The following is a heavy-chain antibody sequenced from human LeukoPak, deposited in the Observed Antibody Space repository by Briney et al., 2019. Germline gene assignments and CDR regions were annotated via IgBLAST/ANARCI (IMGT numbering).Heavy chain of an antibody. CDR1: GFNVSNYY. Sequence: GGSLRLSCAGSGFNVSNYYMSWVRQAPGKGLEWVSLIRDSGEPFYADSVRGRFTVSRDNSKNTLYLQMNRLRGEETRVEFCSGDRAVTQDWVEFDPWGQGTLVTVYS. V-gene: IGHV3-66*03. J-gene: IGHJ5*02. CDR3: SGDRAVTQDWVEFDP. CDR2: IRDSGEP. D-gene: IGHD4-17*01.